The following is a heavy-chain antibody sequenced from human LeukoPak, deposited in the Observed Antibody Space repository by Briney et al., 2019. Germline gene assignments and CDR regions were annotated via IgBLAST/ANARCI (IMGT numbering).Heavy chain of an antibody. J-gene: IGHJ4*02. CDR3: ARGEYYYGSGSYPRPFDY. Sequence: SETLSLTCTVSDGSIGSYYWSWIRQPPGKGLEWIGYIYYSGSTNYNPSLKSRVTISVDTSKNQFSLKLSSVTAADTAVYYCARGEYYYGSGSYPRPFDYWGQGTLVTVSS. V-gene: IGHV4-59*01. CDR2: IYYSGST. CDR1: DGSIGSYY. D-gene: IGHD3-10*01.